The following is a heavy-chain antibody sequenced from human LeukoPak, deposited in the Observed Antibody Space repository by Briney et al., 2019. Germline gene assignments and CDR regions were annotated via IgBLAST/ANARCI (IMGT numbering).Heavy chain of an antibody. J-gene: IGHJ4*02. V-gene: IGHV3-23*01. CDR1: GFTFSSYA. CDR2: ISGSGGAT. D-gene: IGHD2-2*01. CDR3: AKSGYCSSTSCPFDY. Sequence: GGSLRLSCPASGFTFSSYAMSWVRQAPEKGLEWVSAISGSGGATYYADSVKGRFTISRDNSKNTLYLQMNSLRVEDTAVYYCAKSGYCSSTSCPFDYWGQGTLVSVSS.